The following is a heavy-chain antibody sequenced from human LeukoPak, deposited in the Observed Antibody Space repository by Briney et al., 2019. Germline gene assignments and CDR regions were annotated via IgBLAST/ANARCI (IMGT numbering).Heavy chain of an antibody. CDR3: ARHHGYYRAVY. J-gene: IGHJ4*02. D-gene: IGHD1-26*01. V-gene: IGHV3-30-3*01. Sequence: GGSLRLSCVASVFTYSGSAMHWVRQAPGKGLEWVAVISYDGSNKYYADSVKGRFTISRDNSKNTLYLQMNSLRAEDTAVYYCARHHGYYRAVYWGRGTLVTVSS. CDR2: ISYDGSNK. CDR1: VFTYSGSA.